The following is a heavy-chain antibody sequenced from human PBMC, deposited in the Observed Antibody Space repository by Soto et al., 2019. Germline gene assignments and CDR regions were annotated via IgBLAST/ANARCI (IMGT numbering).Heavy chain of an antibody. V-gene: IGHV4-34*01. CDR3: ARETIFGVVSLYYYYYYMDV. J-gene: IGHJ6*03. CDR2: INHSGST. Sequence: SETLSLTCAVYGGSFSGYYWSWIRQPPGKGLEWIGEINHSGSTNYNPSLKSRVTISVDTSKNQFSLKLSSVTAADTAVYYCARETIFGVVSLYYYYYYMDVWGKGTTVTVSS. D-gene: IGHD3-3*01. CDR1: GGSFSGYY.